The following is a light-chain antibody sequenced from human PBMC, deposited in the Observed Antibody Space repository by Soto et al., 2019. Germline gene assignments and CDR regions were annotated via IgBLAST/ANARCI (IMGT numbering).Light chain of an antibody. CDR1: QSVSIN. Sequence: EVLMTQSPATLSVSPGERATLSCLASQSVSINLAWYPQKPGQAPRLLIFGDSTRATGIPARFSGSGSGTEFTLTISSLPSEDFAVYYCQQYNNWPPWTFGQGIKVEIK. CDR2: GDS. CDR3: QQYNNWPPWT. J-gene: IGKJ1*01. V-gene: IGKV3-15*01.